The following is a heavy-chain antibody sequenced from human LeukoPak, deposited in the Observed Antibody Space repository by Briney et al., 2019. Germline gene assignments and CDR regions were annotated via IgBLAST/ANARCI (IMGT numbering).Heavy chain of an antibody. CDR1: GGSISSYY. CDR3: ARADTAIHYYYGMDV. CDR2: IYYSGST. D-gene: IGHD5-18*01. Sequence: PSETLSLTCTVSGGSISSYYWSWIRQPPGKGLEWIGYIYYSGSTNYNPSLKSRVTISVDTSKNQFSLKLSSVTAADTAVYYCARADTAIHYYYGMDVWGQGTTVTVSS. V-gene: IGHV4-59*08. J-gene: IGHJ6*02.